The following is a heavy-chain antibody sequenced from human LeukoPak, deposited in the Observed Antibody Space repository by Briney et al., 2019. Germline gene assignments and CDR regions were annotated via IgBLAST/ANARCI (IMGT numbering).Heavy chain of an antibody. CDR1: GFTFTGHT. CDR3: ARDAVATINPYYFDY. J-gene: IGHJ4*02. Sequence: GGSLRLSCAASGFTFTGHTMTWLRQAPGKGLEWVAVIWYDGSNKYYADSVKGRFTISRDNSKNTLYLQMNSLRAEDTAVYYCARDAVATINPYYFDYWGQGTLVTVSS. V-gene: IGHV3-33*08. CDR2: IWYDGSNK. D-gene: IGHD5-12*01.